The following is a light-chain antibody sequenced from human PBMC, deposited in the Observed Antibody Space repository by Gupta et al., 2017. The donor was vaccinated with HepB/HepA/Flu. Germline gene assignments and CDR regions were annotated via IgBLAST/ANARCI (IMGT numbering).Light chain of an antibody. CDR1: QSVSTN. CDR2: GSS. CDR3: QQYKDWPVLT. J-gene: IGKJ4*01. V-gene: IGKV3-15*01. Sequence: EIVMTQSPATLFVSPGERVTLSCRASQSVSTNVAWYQHKRGQAPRLLISGSSTRATGIPGRFSGSGPGTEFTLTIGSRQSEDSAIYYCQQYKDWPVLTFGGGTKVEIK.